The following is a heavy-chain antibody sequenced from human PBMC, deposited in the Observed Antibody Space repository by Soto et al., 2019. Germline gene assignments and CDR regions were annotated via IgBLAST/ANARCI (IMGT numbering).Heavy chain of an antibody. CDR2: IFYTGST. V-gene: IGHV4-59*01. CDR1: GGSIHDYY. CDR3: ARVNRGAFDH. J-gene: IGHJ4*02. Sequence: QVQLQESGPGLVKPSRTLSLTCTVSGGSIHDYYWVWIRQPPGKGLEWIGSIFYTGSTDYNPSLKSRVTLSLATSKNQFSLNLSSVSAADTAVYYCARVNRGAFDHWGQGALVTVSS.